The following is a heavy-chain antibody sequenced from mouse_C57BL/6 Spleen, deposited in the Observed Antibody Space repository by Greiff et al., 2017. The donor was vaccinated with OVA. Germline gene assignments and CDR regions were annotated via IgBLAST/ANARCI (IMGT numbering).Heavy chain of an antibody. J-gene: IGHJ4*01. V-gene: IGHV1-82*01. D-gene: IGHD1-1*01. Sequence: QVQLKESGPELVKPGASVKISCKASGYAFSSSWMNWVKQRPGKGLEWIGRIYPGDGDTNYNGKFKGKATLTADKSSSTAYMQLSSLTSEDSAVYVCARWGTTVVASMDYWGQGTSVTVSS. CDR1: GYAFSSSW. CDR3: ARWGTTVVASMDY. CDR2: IYPGDGDT.